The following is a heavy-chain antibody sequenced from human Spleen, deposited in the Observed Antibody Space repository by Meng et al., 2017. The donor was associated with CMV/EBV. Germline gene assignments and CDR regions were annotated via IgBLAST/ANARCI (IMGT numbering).Heavy chain of an antibody. Sequence: SETLSLTCTVSGGSISSSSYYWGWIRQPPGKGLEWIGSIYYSGSTYYNPSLKSRVTISVDTSKNQFSLKLSSVTAADTAVYYCARAEILGWFDPWGQGTLVTVSS. J-gene: IGHJ5*02. D-gene: IGHD1-14*01. CDR3: ARAEILGWFDP. CDR1: GGSISSSSYY. CDR2: IYYSGST. V-gene: IGHV4-39*07.